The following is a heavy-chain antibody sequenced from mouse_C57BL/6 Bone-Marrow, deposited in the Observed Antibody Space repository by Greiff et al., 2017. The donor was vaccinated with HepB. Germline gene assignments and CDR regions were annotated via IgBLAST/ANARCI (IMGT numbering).Heavy chain of an antibody. D-gene: IGHD1-1*01. CDR2: IYPGDGDT. CDR3: ARKNYGSSFAY. V-gene: IGHV1-80*01. Sequence: QVQLQQSGAELVKPGASVKISCKASGYAFSSHWTNWVKQRPGKALAWIGQIYPGDGDTNYNGKFKGKATLTADKSSSTAYMQLSSLTSEDSAFYFCARKNYGSSFAYWGQETLVTVSA. J-gene: IGHJ3*01. CDR1: GYAFSSHW.